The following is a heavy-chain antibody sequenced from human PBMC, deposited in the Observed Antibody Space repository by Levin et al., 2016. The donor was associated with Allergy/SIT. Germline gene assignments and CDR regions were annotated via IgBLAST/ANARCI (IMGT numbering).Heavy chain of an antibody. D-gene: IGHD5-18*01. V-gene: IGHV3-33*08. CDR2: IWYDGSNK. CDR1: GFTFSSYG. J-gene: IGHJ6*02. CDR3: ARDFDSYGPPYYYYGMDV. Sequence: GGSLRLSCAASGFTFSSYGMHWVRQAPGKGLEWVAVIWYDGSNKYYADSVKGRFTISRDNSKNTLYLQMNSLRAEDTAVYYCARDFDSYGPPYYYYGMDVWGQGTTVTVSS.